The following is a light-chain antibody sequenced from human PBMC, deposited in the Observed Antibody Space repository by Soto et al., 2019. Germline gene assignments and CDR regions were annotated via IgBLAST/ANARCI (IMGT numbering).Light chain of an antibody. J-gene: IGKJ4*01. V-gene: IGKV3-15*01. CDR1: QSVSSM. Sequence: VMTQSPATLSVTLGERATLSCRASQSVSSMLAWYQQKPGQAPRLLIYGASTRATGIPARFSGSGSGTEFTLTISSLQSEDFAIYYCQQYSSWPLTFGGGTKVDIK. CDR2: GAS. CDR3: QQYSSWPLT.